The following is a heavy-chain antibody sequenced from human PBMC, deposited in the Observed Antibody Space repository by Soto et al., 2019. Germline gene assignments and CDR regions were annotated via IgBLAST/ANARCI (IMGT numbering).Heavy chain of an antibody. J-gene: IGHJ4*02. V-gene: IGHV3-74*01. D-gene: IGHD5-18*01. CDR3: AKRVGNTYDLVH. CDR2: IKTDGSST. Sequence: EVQLVESGGGLVQPGGSLRLSCAASGFSFSNYWIHWVRQAPGKGLVWVSRIKTDGSSTDYAASVKGRFTISRDNAKDSLYLEMNSVTAEDTAVYYCAKRVGNTYDLVHWGQGTLVTVSS. CDR1: GFSFSNYW.